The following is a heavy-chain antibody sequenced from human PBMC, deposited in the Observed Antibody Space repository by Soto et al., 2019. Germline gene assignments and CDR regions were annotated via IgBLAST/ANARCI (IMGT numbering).Heavy chain of an antibody. V-gene: IGHV3-21*06. J-gene: IGHJ4*02. CDR1: GFIFTRYS. Sequence: GGSLRLSCAASGFIFTRYSMNWVRQAPGKGLEWVSSISSTTNYIYYGDSMKGRFTISRDNAKNSLYLEMNSLRAEDTAVYYCARESEDLTSNFDYWGQGTLVTVSS. CDR3: ARESEDLTSNFDY. CDR2: ISSTTNYI.